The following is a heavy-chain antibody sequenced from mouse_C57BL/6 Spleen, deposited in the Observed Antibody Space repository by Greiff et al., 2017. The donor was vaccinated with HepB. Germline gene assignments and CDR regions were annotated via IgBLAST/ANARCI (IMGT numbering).Heavy chain of an antibody. Sequence: VQLQQPGAELVRPGSSVKLSCKASGYTFTSYWMHWVKQRPIQGLECIGNIDPSDSETHYNQKFKDKATLTVDKSSSTAYMQLSSLTSEDSAVYYCARGGDYDRFAYWGQGTLVTVSA. J-gene: IGHJ3*01. D-gene: IGHD2-4*01. CDR1: GYTFTSYW. CDR2: IDPSDSET. CDR3: ARGGDYDRFAY. V-gene: IGHV1-52*01.